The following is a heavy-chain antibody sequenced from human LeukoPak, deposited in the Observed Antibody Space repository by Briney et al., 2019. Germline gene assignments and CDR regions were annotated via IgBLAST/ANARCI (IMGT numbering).Heavy chain of an antibody. CDR3: ARDSKWDYDFWSGYRNWFDP. Sequence: ASVKVSCKASGGTFSSYAISWVRQAPGQGLEWMGWINTNTGNPTYAQGFTGRFVFSLDTSVSTAYLQISSLKAEDTAVYYCARDSKWDYDFWSGYRNWFDPWGQGTLVTVSS. CDR2: INTNTGNP. V-gene: IGHV7-4-1*02. J-gene: IGHJ5*02. D-gene: IGHD3-3*01. CDR1: GGTFSSYA.